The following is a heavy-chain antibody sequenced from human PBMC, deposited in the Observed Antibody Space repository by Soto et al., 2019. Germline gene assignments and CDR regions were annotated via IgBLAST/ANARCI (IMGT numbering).Heavy chain of an antibody. J-gene: IGHJ4*02. CDR2: INYSGRT. CDR3: ARGPEGCSSTACYVFDY. V-gene: IGHV4-31*03. Sequence: PSETLSLTCTVSGDSISSGSYYWSWIRQHPGKGLEWIAYINYSGRTFFNPSLESRVTISVDTSQNQFSLKVSSVTVADTAVYYCARGPEGCSSTACYVFDYWGQGTLVTVSS. CDR1: GDSISSGSYY. D-gene: IGHD2-2*01.